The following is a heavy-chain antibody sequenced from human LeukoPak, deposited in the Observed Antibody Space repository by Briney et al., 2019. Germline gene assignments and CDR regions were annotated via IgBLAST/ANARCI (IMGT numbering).Heavy chain of an antibody. Sequence: ASVKVSCKASGYTFTRYYMHWVRPAPGQGLEWMGWINPNSGGTNYAQKFQGRVTMTRDTSISTAYMELSRLRSDDTAVYYCARSRRTTVPPGYWGQGTLVTVSS. CDR3: ARSRRTTVPPGY. J-gene: IGHJ4*02. D-gene: IGHD4-11*01. CDR2: INPNSGGT. V-gene: IGHV1-2*02. CDR1: GYTFTRYY.